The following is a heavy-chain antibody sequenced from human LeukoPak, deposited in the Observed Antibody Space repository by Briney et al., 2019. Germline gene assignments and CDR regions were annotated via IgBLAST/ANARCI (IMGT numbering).Heavy chain of an antibody. D-gene: IGHD6-19*01. CDR2: VYYSGYT. V-gene: IGHV4-59*01. CDR3: AREMDDYSSGWYRGYFDY. CDR1: GGSISSNY. J-gene: IGHJ4*02. Sequence: SETLSLTCTVSGGSISSNYWSWIRQPPGKGLEWIGYVYYSGYTKYNPSLKSRVTISVDTSQNQFSLKLTSVTAADTAVYYCAREMDDYSSGWYRGYFDYWGQGTLSPSPQ.